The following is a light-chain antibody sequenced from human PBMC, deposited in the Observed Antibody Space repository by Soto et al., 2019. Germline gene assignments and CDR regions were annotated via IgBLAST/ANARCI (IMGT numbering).Light chain of an antibody. CDR2: GAS. CDR1: QSVSSSY. V-gene: IGKV3-20*01. CDR3: QQYGSSRT. Sequence: EIVLTQSPGTLSLSPGERATLSCRASQSVSSSYLAWYQQKPAQAPRLLIYGASTRATGIPDRFSGSGSGTDFTLTISRLEPKDVAVYYFQQYGSSRTFGQGTKVEIE. J-gene: IGKJ1*01.